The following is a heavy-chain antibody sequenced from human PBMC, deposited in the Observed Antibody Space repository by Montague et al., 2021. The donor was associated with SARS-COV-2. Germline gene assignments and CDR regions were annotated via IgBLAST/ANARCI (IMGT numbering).Heavy chain of an antibody. CDR3: AGGFDY. J-gene: IGHJ4*02. CDR2: IYYSGST. V-gene: IGHV4-59*01. CDR1: GGSISSYY. Sequence: SETLSLTCTVSGGSISSYYWSWIRQPPGKGLEWIGYIYYSGSTNYNPSLKRRVTISVDTSKNQFSLKLSSVTAADTAVYYCAGGFDYWGQGTLVTVSS.